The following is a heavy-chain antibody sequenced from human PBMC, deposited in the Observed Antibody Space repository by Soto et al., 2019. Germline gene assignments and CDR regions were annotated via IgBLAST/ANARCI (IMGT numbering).Heavy chain of an antibody. CDR1: GFTVSSNY. J-gene: IGHJ4*02. V-gene: IGHV3-53*01. Sequence: EVQLVESGGGLIQPGGSLRLSCAASGFTVSSNYMSWVRQAPGKGLEWVSGIYSGGSTYYADSVKGRFTISRDNSKNTLYLQMNSLRAEDTAVYYCVRASNYYEFDYWGQGTLVTVSS. CDR3: VRASNYYEFDY. D-gene: IGHD3-22*01. CDR2: IYSGGST.